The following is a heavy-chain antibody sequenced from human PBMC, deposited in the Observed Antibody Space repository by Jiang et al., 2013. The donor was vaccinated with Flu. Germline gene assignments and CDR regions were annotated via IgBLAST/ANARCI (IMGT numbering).Heavy chain of an antibody. Sequence: QTLSLTCVISGDSVSSNSAGWNWIRQSPSRGLEWLGRTYYQSKWYNDYAVSVKSRITINPDTSKNQFSLQLNSVTPDDTAVYYCARGWLIRGFDYWAQGTLVTVSS. J-gene: IGHJ4*02. D-gene: IGHD6-19*01. CDR3: ARGWLIRGFDY. CDR2: TYYQSKWYN. V-gene: IGHV6-1*01. CDR1: GDSVSSNSAG.